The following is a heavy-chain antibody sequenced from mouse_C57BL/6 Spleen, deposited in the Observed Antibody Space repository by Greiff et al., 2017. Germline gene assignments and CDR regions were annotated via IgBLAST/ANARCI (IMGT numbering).Heavy chain of an antibody. D-gene: IGHD1-1*01. CDR2: INPNNGGT. J-gene: IGHJ4*01. CDR3: ARSLSTYARDY. V-gene: IGHV1-18*01. Sequence: EVKLMESGPELVKPGASVKIPCKASGYTFTDYNMDWVKQSHGKSLEWIGDINPNNGGTIYNQKFKGKATLTVDKSSSTAYMELRSLTSEDTAVYYCARSLSTYARDYWGQGTSGTVSS. CDR1: GYTFTDYN.